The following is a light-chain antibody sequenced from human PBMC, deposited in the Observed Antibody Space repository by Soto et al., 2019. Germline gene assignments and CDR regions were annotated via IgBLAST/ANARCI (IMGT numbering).Light chain of an antibody. V-gene: IGKV3-15*01. CDR1: QSISDN. Sequence: EVLMTQSPDTLYVSPGERVTLSCRASQSISDNLAWYQQTPGQGPRLLVYRASTRTLGIPARFSGSESGTEFTLTISSLQSEDFAVYYCQQYNIWPITFGQGTRLEIK. J-gene: IGKJ5*01. CDR2: RAS. CDR3: QQYNIWPIT.